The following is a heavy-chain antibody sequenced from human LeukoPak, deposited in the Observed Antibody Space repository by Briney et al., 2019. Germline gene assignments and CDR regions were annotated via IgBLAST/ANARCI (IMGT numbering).Heavy chain of an antibody. V-gene: IGHV4-59*02. J-gene: IGHJ6*03. D-gene: IGHD4-17*01. CDR3: ARTYGDYQGYMDV. CDR2: IYYNGHT. Sequence: SETLSLTCTVSGDSVNGYYWSWLRQPPGKGLEWGGYIYYNGHTNYSTSLESRTTMSIDPSRNQFSLKVTSVTAADTAVYYCARTYGDYQGYMDVWGKGTPVTVSS. CDR1: GDSVNGYY.